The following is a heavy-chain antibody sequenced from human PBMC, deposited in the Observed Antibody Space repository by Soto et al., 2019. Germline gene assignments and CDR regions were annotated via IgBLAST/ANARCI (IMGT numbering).Heavy chain of an antibody. CDR1: GGFISSSTNY. D-gene: IGHD2-21*01. J-gene: IGHJ4*02. CDR3: SRVRFVETYRKETFYYFDY. V-gene: IGHV4-39*01. Sequence: PSETLSLTCTVSGGFISSSTNYWGWIRQPPGKGLESIGTNYYSGSNSYNPSLESLLTISVDTSKNQFSLRLTSVTAADTAMYYCSRVRFVETYRKETFYYFDYWGQGSLVTVSS. CDR2: NYYSGSN.